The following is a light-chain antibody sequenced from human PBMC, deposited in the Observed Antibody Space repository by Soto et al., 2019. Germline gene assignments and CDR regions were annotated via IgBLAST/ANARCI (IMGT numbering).Light chain of an antibody. CDR2: DVT. V-gene: IGLV2-14*01. CDR3: SSYTSSSTLYV. Sequence: QSALTQPASVSGSPGQSITISCSGTSSDDGDNNYVSWYQQHPGKAPKLMIYDVTQRPSGISNRFSGSKSGNTASLTISGLQAEDEADYYCSSYTSSSTLYVFGTGTKLTVL. J-gene: IGLJ1*01. CDR1: SSDDGDNNY.